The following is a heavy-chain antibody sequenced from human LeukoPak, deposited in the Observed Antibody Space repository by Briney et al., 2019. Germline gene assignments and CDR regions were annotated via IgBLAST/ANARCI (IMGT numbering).Heavy chain of an antibody. Sequence: SQTLSLTCAISGDSVSSYSATWNWIRQSPSRGLEWLGRTYYRSKWFNDYAVSVKSRITINPDTFNNQFSLQLNAVTPEDTDVYFCARDSGVGLDAFDIWGQGTMVTVSS. V-gene: IGHV6-1*01. CDR3: ARDSGVGLDAFDI. CDR1: GDSVSSYSAT. CDR2: TYYRSKWFN. D-gene: IGHD3-3*01. J-gene: IGHJ3*02.